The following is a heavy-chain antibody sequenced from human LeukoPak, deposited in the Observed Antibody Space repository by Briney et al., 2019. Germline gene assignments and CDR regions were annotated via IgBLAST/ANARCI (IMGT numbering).Heavy chain of an antibody. CDR1: GFTFSSYA. J-gene: IGHJ4*02. D-gene: IGHD3-16*02. CDR3: ARIGSLWGSYRFGYSPLDY. V-gene: IGHV3-30-3*01. Sequence: PGGSLRLSCAASGFTFSSYAMHWVRQAPGKGLEWVAVISYDGSNKYYADSVKGRFTISRDNSKNTLYLQMNSLRAEDTAVYYCARIGSLWGSYRFGYSPLDYWGQGTLVTVSS. CDR2: ISYDGSNK.